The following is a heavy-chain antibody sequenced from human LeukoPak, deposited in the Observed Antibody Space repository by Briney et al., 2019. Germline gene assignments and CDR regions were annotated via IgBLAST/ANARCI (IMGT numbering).Heavy chain of an antibody. D-gene: IGHD6-13*01. J-gene: IGHJ4*02. CDR3: AADLGGAAAGNLDY. V-gene: IGHV1-2*02. CDR1: GYTFTGYY. Sequence: ASVKVSCKASGYTFTGYYMHWVRQAPGQGLEWMGWINPNSGDTNYAQKFQERVTITRDMSTNTAYMELNNLRSEDTAVYYCAADLGGAAAGNLDYWGQGTLVTVSS. CDR2: INPNSGDT.